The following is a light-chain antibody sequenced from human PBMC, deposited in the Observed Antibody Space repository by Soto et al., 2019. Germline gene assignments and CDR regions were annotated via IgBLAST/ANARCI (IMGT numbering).Light chain of an antibody. Sequence: QSVLTQPPSVSGAPGQRDTISCTGSSSNIGAGYDVHWYQQLPGTAPKLLIYGNSNRPSGVPDRFSGSKSGTSASLAITGLQAEDEADYYCQSYDSSLSVVVFGGGTQLTVL. V-gene: IGLV1-40*01. CDR2: GNS. CDR3: QSYDSSLSVVV. CDR1: SSNIGAGYD. J-gene: IGLJ2*01.